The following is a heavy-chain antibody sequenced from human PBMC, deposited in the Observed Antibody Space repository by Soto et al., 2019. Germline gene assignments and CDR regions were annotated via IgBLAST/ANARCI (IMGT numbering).Heavy chain of an antibody. Sequence: ASVKVSCKASGYTFTGYYMHWVRQAPGQGLEWMGWINPNSGGTNYAQKFQGRVTMTRDTSISTAYMELSRLRSDDTAVYYCARETVVTPGHLDYWGQGTLVTVSS. CDR2: INPNSGGT. CDR3: ARETVVTPGHLDY. D-gene: IGHD2-21*02. J-gene: IGHJ4*02. CDR1: GYTFTGYY. V-gene: IGHV1-2*02.